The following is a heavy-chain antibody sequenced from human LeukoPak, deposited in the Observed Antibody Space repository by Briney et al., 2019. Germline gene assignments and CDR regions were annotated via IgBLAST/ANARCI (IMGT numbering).Heavy chain of an antibody. J-gene: IGHJ5*02. CDR3: ARDARIVVVPAAPEGWFDP. Sequence: SETLSLTCTVSGGSISSYYWSWIRQPAGKGLEWIGRIYTSGSTNYNPSLKSRVTMSVDTSKNQFSLKLNSVTAADTAVYYCARDARIVVVPAAPEGWFDPWGQGTLVTVSS. CDR1: GGSISSYY. V-gene: IGHV4-4*07. CDR2: IYTSGST. D-gene: IGHD2-2*01.